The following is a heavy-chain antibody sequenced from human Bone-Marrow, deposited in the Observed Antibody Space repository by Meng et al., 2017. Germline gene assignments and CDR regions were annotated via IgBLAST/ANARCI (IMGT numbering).Heavy chain of an antibody. Sequence: ASVKVSCKASGGTFSSYATSWVRQAPGQGLEWMGWISAYNGNTNYAQKLQGRVTMTTDTSTSTAYMELRSLRSDDTAVYYCARGPCSGGSCYVGNWFDPWGQGTLVTV. CDR1: GGTFSSYA. CDR2: ISAYNGNT. D-gene: IGHD2-15*01. J-gene: IGHJ5*02. V-gene: IGHV1-18*01. CDR3: ARGPCSGGSCYVGNWFDP.